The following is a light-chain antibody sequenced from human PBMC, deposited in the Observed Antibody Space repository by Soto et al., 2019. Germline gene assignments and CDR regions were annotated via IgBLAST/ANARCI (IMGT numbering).Light chain of an antibody. CDR3: ATWDDSLNGV. CDR2: TSN. J-gene: IGLJ2*01. V-gene: IGLV1-44*01. Sequence: QSVLTQPPSASGTPGQRVTISCSGSSSHIGSNGVSWYQQFPGTAPKLLIYTSNQRPSGVPDRFSGSKSGTSASLAITGLQSEDEADYYCATWDDSLNGVFGGGTKLTVL. CDR1: SSHIGSNG.